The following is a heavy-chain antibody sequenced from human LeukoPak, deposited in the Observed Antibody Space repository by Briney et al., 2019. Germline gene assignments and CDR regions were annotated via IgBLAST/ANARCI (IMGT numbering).Heavy chain of an antibody. CDR2: LSGSSGTI. CDR3: ARRPELGVLYYMDA. CDR1: GFTFSTYS. Sequence: GGSLRLSCAASGFTFSTYSMNWVRQAPGKGLEWVSYLSGSSGTIYYADSVKGRFTISRDNAKNSLYLQMNSLRAEDTAVYYCARRPELGVLYYMDAWGKGTTVTVSS. J-gene: IGHJ6*03. D-gene: IGHD3-16*01. V-gene: IGHV3-48*01.